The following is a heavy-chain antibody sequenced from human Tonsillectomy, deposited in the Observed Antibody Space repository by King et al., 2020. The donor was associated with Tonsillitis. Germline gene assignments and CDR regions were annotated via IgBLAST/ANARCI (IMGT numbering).Heavy chain of an antibody. J-gene: IGHJ4*02. D-gene: IGHD6-19*01. CDR3: ARGTFIAVPDSFDY. V-gene: IGHV4-39*02. Sequence: QLQESGPGLVKPSEPLSLTCTVSGDSISSTSYYWGWIRQPPGKGLEWIGSIHYSGSTCYNPSLKSRVTISGDTSKNHFSLKLSSVTAADTAVYYCARGTFIAVPDSFDYWGQGTLVTVSS. CDR2: IHYSGST. CDR1: GDSISSTSYY.